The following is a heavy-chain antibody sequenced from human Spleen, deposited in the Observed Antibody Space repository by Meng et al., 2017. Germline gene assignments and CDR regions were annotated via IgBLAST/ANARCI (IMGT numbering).Heavy chain of an antibody. CDR3: AKGSMVRGVILYYFDY. J-gene: IGHJ4*02. V-gene: IGHV3-21*04. D-gene: IGHD3-10*01. CDR2: ISSSSSYI. CDR1: GFTFSSYS. Sequence: GESLKISCAASGFTFSSYSMNWVRQAPGKGLEWVSSISSSSSYIYYADSVKGRFTISRDNAKNSLYLQMNSLRAEDMALYYCAKGSMVRGVILYYFDYWGQGTLVTVSS.